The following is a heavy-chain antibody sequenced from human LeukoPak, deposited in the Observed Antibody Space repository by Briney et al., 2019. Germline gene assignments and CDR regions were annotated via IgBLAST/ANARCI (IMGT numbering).Heavy chain of an antibody. V-gene: IGHV4-59*08. J-gene: IGHJ3*02. CDR2: IYYSGST. CDR1: GGSISSYY. CDR3: ARPYYYGSGSPVSAFDI. D-gene: IGHD3-10*01. Sequence: SETLSLTCTVSGGSISSYYWSWIRQPPGKGLEWIGYIYYSGSTYYNPSLKSRVTISVDTSKNQFSLKLSSVTAADTAVYYCARPYYYGSGSPVSAFDIWGQGTMVTVSS.